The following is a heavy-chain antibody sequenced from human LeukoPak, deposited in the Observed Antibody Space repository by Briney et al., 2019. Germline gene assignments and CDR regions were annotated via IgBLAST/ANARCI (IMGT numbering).Heavy chain of an antibody. J-gene: IGHJ4*02. Sequence: PSETLSLTCTVSGGSISSYYWSWIRQPPGEGLEWIGYIYYSGSTNYNPSLKSRVTISVDTSKNQFSLKLSSVTAADTAVYYCATFRGGDNYYFDYWGQGSLVTVSS. D-gene: IGHD3-16*01. V-gene: IGHV4-59*01. CDR1: GGSISSYY. CDR3: ATFRGGDNYYFDY. CDR2: IYYSGST.